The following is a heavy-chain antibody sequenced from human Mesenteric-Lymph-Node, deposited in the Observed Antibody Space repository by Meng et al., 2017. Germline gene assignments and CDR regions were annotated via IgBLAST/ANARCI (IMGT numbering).Heavy chain of an antibody. D-gene: IGHD1/OR15-1a*01. CDR2: VSQTGST. V-gene: IGHV4-4*02. CDR3: ATNKNKKIDY. Sequence: QVALQDSGPGLVPPSGTLSLTCTVSGDSISSTGWWNWVRQPPGKGLEWIGEVSQTGSTNYNPSLKSRVTISADKSKNQFSLKLRSVTPADTAVYYCATNKNKKIDYWGQGTLVTVSS. J-gene: IGHJ4*02. CDR1: GDSISSTGW.